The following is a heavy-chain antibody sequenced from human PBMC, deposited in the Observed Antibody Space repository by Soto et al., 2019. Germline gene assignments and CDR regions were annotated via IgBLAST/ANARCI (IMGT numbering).Heavy chain of an antibody. CDR3: ARDRATYDFWSAYSAFDI. V-gene: IGHV1-69*13. Sequence: SVTVSCKASVGTFSSYAIRWVRQAPGQGLEWMGGIIPIFGTANYAQKFQGRVTITADESTSTAYMELSSLRSEDTAVYYCARDRATYDFWSAYSAFDIWGQGTMVTVSS. J-gene: IGHJ3*02. CDR1: VGTFSSYA. CDR2: IIPIFGTA. D-gene: IGHD3-3*01.